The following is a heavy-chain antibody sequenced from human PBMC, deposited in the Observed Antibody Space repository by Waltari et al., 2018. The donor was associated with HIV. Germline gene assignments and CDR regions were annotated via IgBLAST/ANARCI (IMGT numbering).Heavy chain of an antibody. CDR2: IIPVLGTT. V-gene: IGHV1-69*01. CDR3: ARMATVVDWYFDL. D-gene: IGHD2-15*01. Sequence: QVQLVQSGAEVKKPGSSVKVSCKASGGTFNNYAITWVRQAPGQGLEWMGGIIPVLGTTNYAQKFRGRLTIIADESTSTGYMELSSLRSEDTAVYYCARMATVVDWYFDLWGRGTLVTVSS. CDR1: GGTFNNYA. J-gene: IGHJ2*01.